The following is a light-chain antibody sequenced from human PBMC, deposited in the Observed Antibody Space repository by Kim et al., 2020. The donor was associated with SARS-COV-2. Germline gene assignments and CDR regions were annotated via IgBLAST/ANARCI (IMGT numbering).Light chain of an antibody. Sequence: SVSPGQIASITFSGDKLEENDVFWYQQRAGQSPVLLIYQNNKWPSGIPERFSGSNSGNTATLTISETQAMDEADYYCQTWDSSSVIFGGGTQLTVL. J-gene: IGLJ2*01. CDR3: QTWDSSSVI. CDR1: KLEEND. CDR2: QNN. V-gene: IGLV3-1*01.